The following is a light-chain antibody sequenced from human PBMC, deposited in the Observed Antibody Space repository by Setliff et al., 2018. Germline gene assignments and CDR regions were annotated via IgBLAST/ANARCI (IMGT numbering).Light chain of an antibody. J-gene: IGLJ1*01. CDR2: DVS. CDR1: SSDVGAYDL. CDR3: SAYTSSSTYV. Sequence: QSALAQPASVSGSPGQSITIPCSGTSSDVGAYDLVSWYKQHPGKAPKLIISDVSNRPSGVSNRFSGSKSGNTASLTISGLQAEDEADYYCSAYTSSSTYVFGNGTKVTVL. V-gene: IGLV2-14*03.